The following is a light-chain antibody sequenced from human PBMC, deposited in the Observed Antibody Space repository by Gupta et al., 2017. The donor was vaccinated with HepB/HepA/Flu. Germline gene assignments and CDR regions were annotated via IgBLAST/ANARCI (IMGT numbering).Light chain of an antibody. Sequence: ELVLTQSPATLSLSPGERATLSCRASQSISKYLAWYQQKPGQAPRLLIFDASRRAAGVPARFSGSGSGTEFTLTISRREPEDFAVYYCQRRNNCMCIFGQGTMMDI. CDR2: DAS. CDR1: QSISKY. CDR3: QRRNNCMCI. J-gene: IGKJ2*04. V-gene: IGKV3-11*01.